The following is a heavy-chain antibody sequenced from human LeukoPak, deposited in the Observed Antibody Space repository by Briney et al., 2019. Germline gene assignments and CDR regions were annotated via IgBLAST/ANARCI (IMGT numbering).Heavy chain of an antibody. V-gene: IGHV1-2*02. CDR3: ARDGIPGSGYYFHRAYMDV. J-gene: IGHJ6*03. D-gene: IGHD3-3*01. Sequence: GASVKVSSKASGYTFTGYYMHWVRQAPGQGLEWMGWINPNSGATNYAQKFQGRVTMTRDTSISTAYMELSRLRSDDTAVYYCARDGIPGSGYYFHRAYMDVWGKGTTVTISS. CDR1: GYTFTGYY. CDR2: INPNSGAT.